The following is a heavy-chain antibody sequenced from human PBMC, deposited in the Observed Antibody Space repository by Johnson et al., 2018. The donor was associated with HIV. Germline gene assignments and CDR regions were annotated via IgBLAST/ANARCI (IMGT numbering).Heavy chain of an antibody. D-gene: IGHD1-26*01. CDR3: ARDRSGSNWGLSPAAFDI. J-gene: IGHJ3*02. Sequence: VQLVESGGGLVQPGGSLRLSCAASGFTFSSYAMHWVRQAPGKGLEYVSAISSTGGSTYYANSVKGRFTISRDNSKNTLYLQMGSLRAEDMAVYYCARDRSGSNWGLSPAAFDIWGQGTMVTVSS. CDR1: GFTFSSYA. V-gene: IGHV3-64*01. CDR2: ISSTGGST.